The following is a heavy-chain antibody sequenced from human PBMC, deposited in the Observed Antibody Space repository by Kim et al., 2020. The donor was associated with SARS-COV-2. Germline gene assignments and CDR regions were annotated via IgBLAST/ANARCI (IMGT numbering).Heavy chain of an antibody. Sequence: SETLSLTCAVYGGSFSGYYWSWIRQPPGKGLEWIGEINHSGSTNYSPSLKSRVTISVDTSKNQFSLKLSSVTAADTAVYYCARDSIGITMIVSTYYYGMDVWGQGTTVTVSS. V-gene: IGHV4-34*01. D-gene: IGHD3-22*01. CDR2: INHSGST. J-gene: IGHJ6*02. CDR1: GGSFSGYY. CDR3: ARDSIGITMIVSTYYYGMDV.